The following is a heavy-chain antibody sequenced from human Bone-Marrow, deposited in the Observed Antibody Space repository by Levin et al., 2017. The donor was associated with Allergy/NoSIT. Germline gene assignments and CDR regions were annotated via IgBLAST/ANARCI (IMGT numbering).Heavy chain of an antibody. CDR2: IYGDDQK. CDR3: AHVPGYTFLYYFDS. D-gene: IGHD5-18*01. Sequence: CTFSGFSLTTSEVGVGWIRQSPTKALDWLALIYGDDQKRYSPSLRNRLTIAKDTSKNQVVLTLTNMDPVDTGTYYCAHVPGYTFLYYFDSWGQGTPVAVSS. V-gene: IGHV2-5*02. J-gene: IGHJ4*02. CDR1: GFSLTTSEVG.